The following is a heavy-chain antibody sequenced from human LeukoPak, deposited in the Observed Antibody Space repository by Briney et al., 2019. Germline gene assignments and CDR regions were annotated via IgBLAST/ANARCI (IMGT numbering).Heavy chain of an antibody. CDR2: IPGSGGAT. J-gene: IGHJ6*02. CDR3: ARARPWDSSRSYYFGMDV. CDR1: GFTFSSYA. Sequence: GGSLRLSCEASGFTFSSYAIRWFGQAPGTGLEWVSSIPGSGGATYYADSVRGRFSISRDSSKNTVYLQMNSLRDEDTAVYYCARARPWDSSRSYYFGMDVWGHGTTVTVSS. V-gene: IGHV3-23*01. D-gene: IGHD3-22*01.